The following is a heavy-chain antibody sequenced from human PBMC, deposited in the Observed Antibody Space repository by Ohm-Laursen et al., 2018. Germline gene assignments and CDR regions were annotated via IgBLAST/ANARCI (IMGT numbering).Heavy chain of an antibody. CDR2: ISVDGTHT. CDR3: ARIRGAATGIDF. Sequence: SLTLSRSSTGFTFSNYWMHWVRLPPGKGLVRVSRISVDGTHTAYADSVNGRCTFSRDNAKNTLYRQMDNLSSEATGVYCCARIRGAATGIDFWGQGTLVTVSS. CDR1: GFTFSNYW. D-gene: IGHD1-1*01. J-gene: IGHJ4*02. V-gene: IGHV3-74*01.